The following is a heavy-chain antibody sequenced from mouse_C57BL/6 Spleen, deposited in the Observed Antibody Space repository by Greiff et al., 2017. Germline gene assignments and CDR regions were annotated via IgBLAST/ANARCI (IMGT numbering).Heavy chain of an antibody. Sequence: QVQLQQSGAELARPGASVKLSCKASGYTFTSYGISWVQQRTGQGLEWIGEIYPRSGNTYYNEMFKGKATLTADKSASTAYMELRSLTSEDTAVYVCARVTTVVAPFDYWGQGTTLTVSS. V-gene: IGHV1-81*01. CDR2: IYPRSGNT. CDR3: ARVTTVVAPFDY. J-gene: IGHJ2*01. D-gene: IGHD1-1*01. CDR1: GYTFTSYG.